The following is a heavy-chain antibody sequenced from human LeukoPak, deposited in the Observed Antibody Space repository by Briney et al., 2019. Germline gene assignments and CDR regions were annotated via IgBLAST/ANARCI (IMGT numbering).Heavy chain of an antibody. CDR3: SGGGSVTYVGGDY. V-gene: IGHV4-59*01. Sequence: SETLSLTRTVSGGSISGYFWSWIRQPPGEGLEWIGCIYSTGTTNYNPSLKDRVTISVDTSKNQFSLKLSSVTAAATAVYYCSGGGSVTYVGGDYWGQGTLVTVSS. D-gene: IGHD4-17*01. J-gene: IGHJ4*02. CDR2: IYSTGTT. CDR1: GGSISGYF.